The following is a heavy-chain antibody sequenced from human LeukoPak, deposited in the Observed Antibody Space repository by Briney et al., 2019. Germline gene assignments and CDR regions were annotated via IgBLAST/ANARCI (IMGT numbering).Heavy chain of an antibody. CDR2: IYHSGST. Sequence: SETLSLTCTVSGYSISSGYYWGWIRQPPGKGLEWIGSIYHSGSTYYNPSLKSRVTISVDTSKNQFSLKLSSVTAADTAVYYCARVEGEPHFDYWGQGTLVTVSS. CDR3: ARVEGEPHFDY. J-gene: IGHJ4*02. D-gene: IGHD1-14*01. CDR1: GYSISSGYY. V-gene: IGHV4-38-2*02.